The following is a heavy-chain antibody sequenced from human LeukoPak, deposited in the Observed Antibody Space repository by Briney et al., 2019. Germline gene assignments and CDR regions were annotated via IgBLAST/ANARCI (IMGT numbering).Heavy chain of an antibody. J-gene: IGHJ4*02. V-gene: IGHV4-4*07. CDR1: GNSISSYC. D-gene: IGHD3-16*01. CDR3: ARDLGGPVLA. Sequence: SETLSLTCTVSGNSISSYCWSWIRQPAGRGLEWIGRIYASGYTNYNPSLKSRVTMSVATSKNQFSLKLSSVTAADTAVYYCARDLGGPVLAWGQRTLVTVSS. CDR2: IYASGYT.